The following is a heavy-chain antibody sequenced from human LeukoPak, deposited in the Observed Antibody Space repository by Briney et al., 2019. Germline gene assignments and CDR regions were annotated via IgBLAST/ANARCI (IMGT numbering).Heavy chain of an antibody. V-gene: IGHV1-3*01. Sequence: GASVTVSCKASGYTFNSHPMHWVRQAPGQRLEWMGWINADNGNTRYSQKLQGRVTITRDTSANTAYMELSGLRSEDTAVYYCAAAGYDFWSGYYPGYWGQGTLVTVSS. J-gene: IGHJ4*02. CDR1: GYTFNSHP. CDR3: AAAGYDFWSGYYPGY. CDR2: INADNGNT. D-gene: IGHD3-3*01.